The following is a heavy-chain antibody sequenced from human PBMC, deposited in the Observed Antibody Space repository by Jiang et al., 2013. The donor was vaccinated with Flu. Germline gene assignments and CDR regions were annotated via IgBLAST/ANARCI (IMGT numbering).Heavy chain of an antibody. V-gene: IGHV3-74*01. CDR3: ARDHYGYNSLDS. Sequence: VQLVESGGAVVQPGGSLRLSCAASGFTFSNYWMHWVRQAPGKGLVWVSRMRGDREKKHYADSVEGRFTISRDNAKNTLYLQMNSLRAEDSAVYYCARDHYGYNSLDSWGQGTLVTVSS. D-gene: IGHD5-24*01. CDR1: GFTFSNYW. J-gene: IGHJ4*02. CDR2: MRGDREKK.